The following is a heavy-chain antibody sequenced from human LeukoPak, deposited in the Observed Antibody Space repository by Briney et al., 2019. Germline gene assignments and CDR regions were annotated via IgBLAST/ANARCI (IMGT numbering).Heavy chain of an antibody. CDR2: IYYSGST. D-gene: IGHD3-3*01. J-gene: IGHJ5*02. V-gene: IGHV4-59*11. CDR3: AKSVLRFLEWLPSAWFDP. Sequence: SETLSLTCTVSGGSISSHYWSWIRQPPGKELEWIGYIYYSGSTNYNPSLKSRVTISVDTSKNQFSLKLSSVTAADTAVYYCAKSVLRFLEWLPSAWFDPWGQGTLVTVSS. CDR1: GGSISSHY.